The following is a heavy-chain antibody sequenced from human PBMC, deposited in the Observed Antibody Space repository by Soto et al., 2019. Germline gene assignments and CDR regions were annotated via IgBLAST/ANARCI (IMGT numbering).Heavy chain of an antibody. Sequence: EVHLVESGGGLVQPGGSLRLSCAAYGFTFSSYWMHWVRQAPGKGLVWVSIISTDASSTSYADPVKGRFTISRDNAKNTLYLQMNSVRAEDTAVYYCARLPNKSPQNWGQGTLVIVSP. J-gene: IGHJ1*01. CDR3: ARLPNKSPQN. V-gene: IGHV3-74*01. CDR1: GFTFSSYW. CDR2: ISTDASST.